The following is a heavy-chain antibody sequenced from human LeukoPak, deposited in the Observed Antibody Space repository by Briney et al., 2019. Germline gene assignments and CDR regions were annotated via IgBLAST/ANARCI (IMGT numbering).Heavy chain of an antibody. CDR2: IGWDSDSK. V-gene: IGHV3-43*01. CDR3: AKDRSRSYSSFDS. D-gene: IGHD6-19*01. CDR1: GFTFDEYT. Sequence: GGSLRLSCAASGFTFDEYTMHWVRQVPGKGLEWVSVIGWDSDSKYYLESVKGRFTISRDNTKNSLYLQMNNLRTEDTAFYYCAKDRSRSYSSFDSWGQGTLVTVSS. J-gene: IGHJ4*02.